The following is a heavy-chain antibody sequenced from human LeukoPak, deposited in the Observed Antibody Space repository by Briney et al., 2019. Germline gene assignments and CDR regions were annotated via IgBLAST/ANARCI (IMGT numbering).Heavy chain of an antibody. CDR2: ISGSASTI. CDR1: GFTVSNVW. CDR3: ARGLPAFDY. J-gene: IGHJ4*02. V-gene: IGHV3-48*02. Sequence: PGGSLRLSCAASGFTVSNVWMNWVRQAPGKGLEWVSYISGSASTIYYADSVKGRFTISRDNAKKSLYLQMNSLRDEDTALYYCARGLPAFDYWGQGTLVTVSS. D-gene: IGHD2-2*01.